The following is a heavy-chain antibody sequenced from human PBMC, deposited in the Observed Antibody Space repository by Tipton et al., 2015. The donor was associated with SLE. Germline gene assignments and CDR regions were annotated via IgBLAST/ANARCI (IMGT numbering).Heavy chain of an antibody. CDR1: GFTFSSYA. CDR2: IYSGGST. D-gene: IGHD3-3*01. CDR3: AKDLRFLEWALGY. V-gene: IGHV3-23*03. Sequence: SLRLSCAASGFTFSSYAMSWVRQAPGKGLEWVSVIYSGGSTYYADSVKGRFTISRDNSKNTRYLQMNSLRAEDTAVYYCAKDLRFLEWALGYWGQGTLVTFSS. J-gene: IGHJ4*02.